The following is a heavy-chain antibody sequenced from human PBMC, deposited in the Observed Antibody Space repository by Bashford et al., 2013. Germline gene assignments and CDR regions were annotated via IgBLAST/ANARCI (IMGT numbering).Heavy chain of an antibody. CDR3: ARRETVNTKNPYYDFSPSYGLDV. V-gene: IGHV5-51*01. D-gene: IGHD3-3*01. J-gene: IGHJ6*02. Sequence: GESLKISCKGSGYSFTSYWIGWVRQMPGKGLEWMGIIYPGDSDTRYRPSFQGQVTFSVDKSISTAYLQWSSLKASDTAIYYCARRETVNTKNPYYDFSPSYGLDVWGQGTTVTVSS. CDR1: GYSFTSYW. CDR2: IYPGDSDT.